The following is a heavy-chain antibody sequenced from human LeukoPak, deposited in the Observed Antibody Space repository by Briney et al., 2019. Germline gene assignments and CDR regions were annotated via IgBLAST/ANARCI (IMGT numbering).Heavy chain of an antibody. CDR2: ISSSSSYI. CDR3: AKNYYGSGIGY. Sequence: PGGSLRLSCAASGFTFSSYSMSWVRQAPGKGLEWVSSISSSSSYIYYADSVKGRLTISRDNAKNSLYLQMNSLRAEDTAVYYCAKNYYGSGIGYWGQGTLVTVSS. J-gene: IGHJ4*02. CDR1: GFTFSSYS. V-gene: IGHV3-21*01. D-gene: IGHD3-10*01.